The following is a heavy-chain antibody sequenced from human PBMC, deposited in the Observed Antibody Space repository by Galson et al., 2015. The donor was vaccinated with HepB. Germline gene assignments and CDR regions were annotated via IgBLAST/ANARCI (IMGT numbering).Heavy chain of an antibody. Sequence: SVKVSCKASGYTFTSCYMHWVRQAPGQGLEWMGIINPSGGSTSYAQKFQGRVTMTRDTSTSTVYMELSSLRSEDTAVYYCARSRPRGWPLDVWGKGTSVTVSS. CDR3: ARSRPRGWPLDV. J-gene: IGHJ6*04. CDR2: INPSGGST. V-gene: IGHV1-46*01. CDR1: GYTFTSCY. D-gene: IGHD1-26*01.